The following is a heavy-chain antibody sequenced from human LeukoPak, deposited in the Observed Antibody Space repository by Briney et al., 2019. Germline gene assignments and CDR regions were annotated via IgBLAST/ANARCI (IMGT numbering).Heavy chain of an antibody. V-gene: IGHV3-30*14. Sequence: GGSLRLSCAASGFTFSSNAMNWVRQAPGKGLEWVAVISSDGNNQYYADSVKGRFTISRDNSKNTLYLQMNSLRAEDTAVYYCARDRRYYDSSGYFDYWGQGTLVTVSS. J-gene: IGHJ4*02. CDR2: ISSDGNNQ. D-gene: IGHD3-22*01. CDR1: GFTFSSNA. CDR3: ARDRRYYDSSGYFDY.